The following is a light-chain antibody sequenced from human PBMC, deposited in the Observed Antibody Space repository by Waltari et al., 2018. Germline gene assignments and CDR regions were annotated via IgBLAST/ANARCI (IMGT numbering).Light chain of an antibody. CDR3: QSYDSSLSGVI. CDR1: TSNISAGDD. V-gene: IGLV1-40*01. J-gene: IGLJ2*01. CDR2: GNN. Sequence: QSVLTQPPSVSGAPGQRITLPCIGTTSNISAGDDLHSYLQLPGTAPKLLILGNNNRPSGVPDRFSASKSDTSASLAITGLQAEDEADYYCQSYDSSLSGVIFGGGTKLTVL.